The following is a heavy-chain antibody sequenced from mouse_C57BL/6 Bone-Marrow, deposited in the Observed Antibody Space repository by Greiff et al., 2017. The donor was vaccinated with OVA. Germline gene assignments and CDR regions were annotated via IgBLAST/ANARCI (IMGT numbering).Heavy chain of an antibody. J-gene: IGHJ2*01. CDR3: AGYYSDY. V-gene: IGHV1-76*01. D-gene: IGHD2-12*01. Sequence: VQLQQSGAELVRPGASVKLSCKASGYTFTDYYINWVKQRPGQGLEWIARIYPGSGNTYYNEKFKGKATLTADKSSSTAYMQLSSLTSEDSAVYFCAGYYSDYWGQGTTLTVSS. CDR1: GYTFTDYY. CDR2: IYPGSGNT.